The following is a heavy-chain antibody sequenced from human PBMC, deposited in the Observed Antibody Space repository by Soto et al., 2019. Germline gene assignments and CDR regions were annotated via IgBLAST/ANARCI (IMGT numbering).Heavy chain of an antibody. CDR1: GFTFSSYS. CDR3: ARGVSSGYSGYDHWFDP. J-gene: IGHJ5*02. V-gene: IGHV3-21*01. CDR2: ISSSSSYI. D-gene: IGHD5-12*01. Sequence: EVQLVESGGGLVKPGGSLRLSCAASGFTFSSYSINWVRQAPGKGLEWVSSISSSSSYIYYADSVKGRFTISRDNAKNSLYLQMNSLRAEDTAVYYCARGVSSGYSGYDHWFDPWGQGTLVTVSS.